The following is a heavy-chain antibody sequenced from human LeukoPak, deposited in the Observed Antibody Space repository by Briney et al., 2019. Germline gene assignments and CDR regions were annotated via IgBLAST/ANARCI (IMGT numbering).Heavy chain of an antibody. J-gene: IGHJ6*03. D-gene: IGHD2-2*01. CDR2: IYRSGST. CDR3: ARGDCSSTICYSPMDV. V-gene: IGHV4-38-2*02. Sequence: SDTLSLLCTLSGYFISRGYDWGWIRQPPGKGLEWIGSIYRSGSTIYNPSLKSRVTISVDTSKNQFSLKVSSVTAADTAVYYCARGDCSSTICYSPMDVWGKGTTVTVSS. CDR1: GYFISRGYD.